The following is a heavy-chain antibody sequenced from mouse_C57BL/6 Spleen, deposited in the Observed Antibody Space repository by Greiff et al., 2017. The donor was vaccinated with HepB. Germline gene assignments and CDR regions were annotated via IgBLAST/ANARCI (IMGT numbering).Heavy chain of an antibody. CDR2: IYPGGGYT. Sequence: VQLQQSGAELVRPGTSVKMSCKASGYTFTNYWIGWAKQRPGHGLEWIGDIYPGGGYTNYNEKFKGKDTLTADKSSSTAYMQFSSLTSEDSAIYYCARQGPYGSRWGWFAYGGQGTLVTVSA. CDR3: ARQGPYGSRWGWFAY. CDR1: GYTFTNYW. V-gene: IGHV1-63*01. J-gene: IGHJ3*01. D-gene: IGHD1-1*01.